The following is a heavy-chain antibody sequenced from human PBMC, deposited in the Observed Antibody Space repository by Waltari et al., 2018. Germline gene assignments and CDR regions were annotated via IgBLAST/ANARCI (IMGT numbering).Heavy chain of an antibody. CDR2: ISISGNYI. J-gene: IGHJ3*02. CDR3: ARDRDPYYHDSTRGAFDI. Sequence: VQLVESVGGLVKPGGSLTLSCAASGLPFSDYRMIWVRQAPGKGLEWVSTISISGNYIYYADSVRGRFTISRDNAKNSLHLQMNNLRAEDTALYSCARDRDPYYHDSTRGAFDIWGQGTMVTVSP. CDR1: GLPFSDYR. V-gene: IGHV3-21*02. D-gene: IGHD3-16*01.